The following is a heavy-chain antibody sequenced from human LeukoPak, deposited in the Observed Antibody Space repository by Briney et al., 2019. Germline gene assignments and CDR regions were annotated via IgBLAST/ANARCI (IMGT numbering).Heavy chain of an antibody. CDR3: ARDPDDSSGYYFDY. V-gene: IGHV3-23*01. J-gene: IGHJ4*02. D-gene: IGHD3-22*01. CDR1: GFTFNTYA. CDR2: ISGSGDST. Sequence: GGSLRLSCAASGFTFNTYAMSWVRQAPGKGLEWVSAISGSGDSTYYADSVKGRFTISRDNSKNTLYLQMNSLRAEDTAVYYCARDPDDSSGYYFDYWGQGTLVTVSS.